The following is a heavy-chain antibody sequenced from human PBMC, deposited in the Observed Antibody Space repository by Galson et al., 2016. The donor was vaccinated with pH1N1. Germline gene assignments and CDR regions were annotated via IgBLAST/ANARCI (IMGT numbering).Heavy chain of an antibody. CDR1: GYIFTSDY. CDR3: IRDLGRLRDF. CDR2: IDPSNGGT. V-gene: IGHV1-46*03. J-gene: IGHJ4*02. D-gene: IGHD7-27*01. Sequence: SVKVSCKASGYIFTSDYFHWVRQAPGQGLEWMGVIDPSNGGTTFAQKLQSLVTMTRDTSTGTVYMELRGLKSEDTAVYYCIRDLGRLRDFWGQGTLVTVSS.